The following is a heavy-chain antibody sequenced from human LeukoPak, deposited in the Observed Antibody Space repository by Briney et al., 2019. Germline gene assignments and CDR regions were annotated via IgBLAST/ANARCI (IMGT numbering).Heavy chain of an antibody. D-gene: IGHD4-17*01. CDR1: GYTFTGYY. J-gene: IGHJ6*02. CDR3: ARDTLENDYGDYEGDYYYYGMDV. V-gene: IGHV1-18*04. Sequence: ASVKVSCKASGYTFTGYYMHWVRQAPGQGLEWMGWISAYNGNTNYAQKLQGRVTMTTDTSTSTAYMELRSLRSDDTAVYYCARDTLENDYGDYEGDYYYYGMDVWGQGTTVTVSS. CDR2: ISAYNGNT.